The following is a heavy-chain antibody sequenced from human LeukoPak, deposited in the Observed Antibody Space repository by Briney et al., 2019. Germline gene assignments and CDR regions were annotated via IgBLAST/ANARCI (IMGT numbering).Heavy chain of an antibody. J-gene: IGHJ4*02. D-gene: IGHD3-10*01. CDR1: GGSFSGYY. Sequence: PSETLSLTCAVYGGSFSGYYWSWIRQPPGKGLEWIGEINHSGSTNYNPSLKSRVTISVDTSKNQFSLKLSSVTAADTAVYYCGSFASWFGSQVYWGPGTPVNVSS. CDR3: GSFASWFGSQVY. V-gene: IGHV4-34*01. CDR2: INHSGST.